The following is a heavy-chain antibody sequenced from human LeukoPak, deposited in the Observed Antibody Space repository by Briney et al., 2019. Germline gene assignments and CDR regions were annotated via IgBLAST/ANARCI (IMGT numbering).Heavy chain of an antibody. Sequence: GGSLRLSCAASGFTFSSYTMSWVRQAPGKGLEWVSAISSSGGNIYYADSVKGRFTISRDNSKNTLYLQMNSLRAEDTAVYYCAVCVHGGSLYDFDIWGQGTMVTVSS. CDR1: GFTFSSYT. V-gene: IGHV3-23*01. D-gene: IGHD4-23*01. CDR3: AVCVHGGSLYDFDI. CDR2: ISSSGGNI. J-gene: IGHJ3*02.